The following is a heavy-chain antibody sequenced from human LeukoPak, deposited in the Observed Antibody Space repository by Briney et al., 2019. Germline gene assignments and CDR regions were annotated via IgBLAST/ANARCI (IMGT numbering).Heavy chain of an antibody. J-gene: IGHJ3*02. V-gene: IGHV3-23*01. CDR3: AKPDGAPGVFDI. CDR2: ISGSGGST. D-gene: IGHD7-27*01. CDR1: GFTFSSYA. Sequence: HPGGSLRLSCAASGFTFSSYAMSWVRQAPGKGLEWVSAISGSGGSTYYADSVKGRFTISRDNSENTLYLQMNSLRAEDTAVYYCAKPDGAPGVFDIWGQGTMVTVSS.